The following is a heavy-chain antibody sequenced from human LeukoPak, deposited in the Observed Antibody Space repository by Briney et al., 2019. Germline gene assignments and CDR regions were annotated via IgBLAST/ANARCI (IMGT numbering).Heavy chain of an antibody. CDR3: ARDLGYYYDSSGEGY. Sequence: GGSLRLSCAASGFTFSNAWMSWVRQAPGKGLEWVANIKEDGSEKYYVDSVKGRFTISRDNAKNSLYLQVNSLRAEDTAVYYCARDLGYYYDSSGEGYWGQGTLVTVSS. D-gene: IGHD3-22*01. V-gene: IGHV3-7*01. J-gene: IGHJ4*02. CDR2: IKEDGSEK. CDR1: GFTFSNAW.